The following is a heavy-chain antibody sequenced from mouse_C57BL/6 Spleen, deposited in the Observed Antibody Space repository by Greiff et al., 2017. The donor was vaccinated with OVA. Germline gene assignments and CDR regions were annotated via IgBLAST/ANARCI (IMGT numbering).Heavy chain of an antibody. J-gene: IGHJ3*01. D-gene: IGHD4-1*01. CDR1: GYTFTDYY. CDR3: ARFPSGTGFAY. V-gene: IGHV1-19*01. CDR2: INPYNGGT. Sequence: VQLQQSGPVLVKPGASVKMSCKASGYTFTDYYMNWVKQSHGKSLEWIGVINPYNGGTSYNQKFKGKATLTVDKSSSTAYMELNSLTSEDSAVYYCARFPSGTGFAYWGQGTLVTVSA.